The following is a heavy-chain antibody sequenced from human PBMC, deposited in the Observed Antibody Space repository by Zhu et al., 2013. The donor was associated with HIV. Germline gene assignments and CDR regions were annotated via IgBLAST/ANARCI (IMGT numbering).Heavy chain of an antibody. CDR3: ARTTYYYDSSGYSPKYYFDY. CDR1: GYTFTSYA. CDR2: INAGNGNT. V-gene: IGHV1-3*01. Sequence: QVQLVQSGAEVKKPGASVKVSCKASGYTFTSYAMHWVRQAPGQRLEWMGWINAGNGNTKYSQKFQGRVTITRDTSASTAYMELSSLRSEDTAVYYCARTTYYYDSSGYSPKYYFDYWGQGTLVTVSS. D-gene: IGHD3-22*01. J-gene: IGHJ4*02.